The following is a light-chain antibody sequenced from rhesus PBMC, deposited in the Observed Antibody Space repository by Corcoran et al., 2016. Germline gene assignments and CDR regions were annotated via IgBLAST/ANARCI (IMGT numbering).Light chain of an antibody. J-gene: IGLJ1*01. CDR3: CSFTTSATYV. V-gene: IGLV2S7*01. CDR2: GIT. Sequence: QSAPTQPPSVSGSPGQSVPISCAGTISDIGSYNYVSWYRQFPGKAPTLMIYGITNRPSGVSNRFSGSKSGNTASLTIFGLQPEDEGDYYCCSFTTSATYVFGSGTRLIVL. CDR1: ISDIGSYNY.